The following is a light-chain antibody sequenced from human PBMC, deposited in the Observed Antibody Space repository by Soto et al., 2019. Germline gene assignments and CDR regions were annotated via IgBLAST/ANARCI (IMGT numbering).Light chain of an antibody. CDR1: QDIRSA. Sequence: AIPLTQSPSSLSASVGDRVAITCRASQDIRSALAWYQQRPGKPPKLLIFDVSALESGVPARFSGSGSGSDFTLTISSLQPEDFATYYCQQCTTSPLTFGQGTRVEIK. CDR3: QQCTTSPLT. V-gene: IGKV1-13*02. J-gene: IGKJ1*01. CDR2: DVS.